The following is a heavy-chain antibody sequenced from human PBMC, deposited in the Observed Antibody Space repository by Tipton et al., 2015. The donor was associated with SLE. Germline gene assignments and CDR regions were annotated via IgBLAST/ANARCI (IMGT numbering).Heavy chain of an antibody. V-gene: IGHV5-51*01. D-gene: IGHD3-3*01. CDR1: GYSFTSYW. Sequence: QLVQSGAEVKKPGESLKISCKGSGYSFTSYWIGWVRQMPGKGLEWMGIIYPGDSDTRYSPSFQGQVTISADKSIGTAYLQWSSLKASDTAMYYCARPANYDFWSGYRETGYFDYWGQGTLVTVSS. CDR2: IYPGDSDT. CDR3: ARPANYDFWSGYRETGYFDY. J-gene: IGHJ4*02.